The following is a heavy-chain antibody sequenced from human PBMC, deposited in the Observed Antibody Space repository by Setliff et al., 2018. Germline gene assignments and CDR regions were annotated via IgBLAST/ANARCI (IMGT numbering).Heavy chain of an antibody. CDR3: ARDQWVRSPPLHYSYGMDV. V-gene: IGHV4-59*11. J-gene: IGHJ6*02. D-gene: IGHD1-26*01. CDR1: GASINNHF. Sequence: SETLSLTCTVSGASINNHFWSWIRQPPGKGLEWIGYLSHSGSSNYNPSLKSRVTMLVDASTNQFSLKLYSVTAADTAVYYCARDQWVRSPPLHYSYGMDVWGQGTSVTVS. CDR2: LSHSGSS.